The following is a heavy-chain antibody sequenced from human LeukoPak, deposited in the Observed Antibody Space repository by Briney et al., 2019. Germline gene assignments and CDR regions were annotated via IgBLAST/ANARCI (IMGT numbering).Heavy chain of an antibody. D-gene: IGHD1-26*01. V-gene: IGHV4-30-4*02. Sequence: SETLSLTCTVSGGSISSGDYYWSWIRQPPGKGLEWIGYIYYSGGTYYNPSLKSRVTISVDTSKNQFSLKLSSVTAADTAVYYCARRGAALDFDYWGQGTLVTVSS. CDR3: ARRGAALDFDY. J-gene: IGHJ4*02. CDR2: IYYSGGT. CDR1: GGSISSGDYY.